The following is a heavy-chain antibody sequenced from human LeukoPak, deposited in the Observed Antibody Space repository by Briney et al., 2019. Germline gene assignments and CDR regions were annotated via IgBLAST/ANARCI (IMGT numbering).Heavy chain of an antibody. CDR1: GYTFTSYY. CDR3: AREVAPKMALWLY. Sequence: ASVKVSCKASGYTFTSYYMHWVRQAPGQGLEWMGIINPSGGSTSYAQKFQGRVTMTRDMSTSTAYMELRSLRSDDTAVYYCAREVAPKMALWLYWGQGTLVTVSS. V-gene: IGHV1-46*01. J-gene: IGHJ4*02. CDR2: INPSGGST. D-gene: IGHD5-24*01.